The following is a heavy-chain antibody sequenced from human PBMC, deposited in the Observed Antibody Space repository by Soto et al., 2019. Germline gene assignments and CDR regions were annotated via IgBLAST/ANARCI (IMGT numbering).Heavy chain of an antibody. CDR3: AAYCSSISCTPFHGYS. J-gene: IGHJ4*02. Sequence: EVQLVESGGGLVQPGGSLRLSCAASGFTFSNYWMSWVRQAPGKGLEWVANIKKDETKEYYVDSVKGRFTISRDNAKNSLFLQMNSLRAEDTAVYYCAAYCSSISCTPFHGYSWGQGTLVTVSS. CDR2: IKKDETKE. V-gene: IGHV3-7*03. CDR1: GFTFSNYW. D-gene: IGHD2-2*01.